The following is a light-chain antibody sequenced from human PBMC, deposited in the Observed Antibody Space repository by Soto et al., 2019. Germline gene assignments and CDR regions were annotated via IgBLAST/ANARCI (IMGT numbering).Light chain of an antibody. Sequence: EIVLTQSPATLSLSPGERATLSCRASQSVSSYLAWYQQKPGQAPRLLIYDASNRATGIPARFSGSGSGTDFTLTISSLEPEDFAVYYCQNRFNLPPLLTFGGGTKVEIK. CDR2: DAS. J-gene: IGKJ4*01. CDR1: QSVSSY. CDR3: QNRFNLPPLLT. V-gene: IGKV3-11*01.